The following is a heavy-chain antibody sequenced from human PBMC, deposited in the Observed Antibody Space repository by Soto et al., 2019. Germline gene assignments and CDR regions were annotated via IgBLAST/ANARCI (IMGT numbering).Heavy chain of an antibody. CDR2: TSGSGGST. Sequence: EVQLLESGGGLVQPGGSLRLSCAASGFTFSSCAMTWVRQAPGKGLEWASATSGSGGSTYYADSVKGRFTISRDNSKNTLYLQMNSLRAEDTAVYYCAKDQVDVVATSKEAFDVWGQGTMVAVSS. D-gene: IGHD5-12*01. V-gene: IGHV3-23*01. CDR1: GFTFSSCA. J-gene: IGHJ3*01. CDR3: AKDQVDVVATSKEAFDV.